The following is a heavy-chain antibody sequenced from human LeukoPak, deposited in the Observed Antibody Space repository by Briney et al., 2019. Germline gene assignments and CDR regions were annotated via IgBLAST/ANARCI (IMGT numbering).Heavy chain of an antibody. Sequence: PSETLSLTCIVPGGSISSSNYYWAWIRQPPGKGLEWIGTFYSGGSAYYNPSLTSRVSISKDTSDNQFSLRLYSVTAADTAVYYCARKQGGTMYDVWGQGTQVTVSS. CDR1: GGSISSSNYY. J-gene: IGHJ4*02. D-gene: IGHD1-7*01. CDR2: FYSGGSA. V-gene: IGHV4-39*07. CDR3: ARKQGGTMYDV.